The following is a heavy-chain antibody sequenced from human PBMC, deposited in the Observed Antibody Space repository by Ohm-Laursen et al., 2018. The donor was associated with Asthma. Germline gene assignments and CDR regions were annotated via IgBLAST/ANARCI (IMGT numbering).Heavy chain of an antibody. CDR2: ISYDGSNK. J-gene: IGHJ4*02. Sequence: SSLRLSCAASGFTFSSYGMHWVRQAPGKGLEWVAVISYDGSNKYYADSVKGRFTISRDNSKNTLYLQMNSLRAEDTAVYYCARDIAPIDFLEWLVDYWGQGTLVTVSS. CDR3: ARDIAPIDFLEWLVDY. V-gene: IGHV3-30*03. CDR1: GFTFSSYG. D-gene: IGHD3-3*01.